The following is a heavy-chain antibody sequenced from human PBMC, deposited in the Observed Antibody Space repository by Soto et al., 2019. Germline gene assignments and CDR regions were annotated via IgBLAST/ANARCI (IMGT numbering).Heavy chain of an antibody. J-gene: IGHJ4*02. D-gene: IGHD3-9*01. CDR3: ARSAPLYYDILPGYYTHAFDY. CDR2: IWYDGSNK. CDR1: GFTFSSYG. Sequence: GGSLRLSCAASGFTFSSYGMHWVRQAPGKGLEWVAVIWYDGSNKYYADSVKGRFTISRDNSKNTLYLQMNSLRAEDTAVYYCARSAPLYYDILPGYYTHAFDYWGQETLVTVSS. V-gene: IGHV3-33*01.